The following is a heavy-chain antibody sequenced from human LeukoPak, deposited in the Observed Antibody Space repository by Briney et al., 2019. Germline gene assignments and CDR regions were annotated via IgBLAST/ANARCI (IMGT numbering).Heavy chain of an antibody. CDR1: GYTFTGYY. CDR3: ATFKSRGYSYGP. V-gene: IGHV1-2*02. CDR2: INPNSGGT. D-gene: IGHD5-18*01. J-gene: IGHJ5*02. Sequence: VASVTVSCKASGYTFTGYYMHWVRQAPGQGLEWMGWINPNSGGTNYAQKFQGRVTMTRDTSISTAYMELSRLRSDDTAVYYCATFKSRGYSYGPWGQGTLVTVPS.